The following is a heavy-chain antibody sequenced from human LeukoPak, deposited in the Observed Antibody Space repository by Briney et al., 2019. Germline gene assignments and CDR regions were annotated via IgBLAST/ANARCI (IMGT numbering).Heavy chain of an antibody. D-gene: IGHD5-18*01. J-gene: IGHJ4*02. CDR1: GFTFDDYA. CDR2: ISWNSGSI. Sequence: GGSLRLPCAASGFTFDDYAMHWVRQAPGKGLEWVSGISWNSGSIGYADSVKGRFTISRDNAKNSLYPQMNSLRAEDTAVYYCARADTAMVYSNPDYWGQGTLVTVSS. CDR3: ARADTAMVYSNPDY. V-gene: IGHV3-9*01.